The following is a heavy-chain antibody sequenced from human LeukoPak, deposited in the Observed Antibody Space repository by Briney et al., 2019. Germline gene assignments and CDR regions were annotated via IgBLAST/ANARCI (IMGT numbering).Heavy chain of an antibody. Sequence: PGGSLRLSCAASGFTVSINYMSWVRQAPGKGLEGVSVIYSGGSTYYADSVKVRFTISRDNSKNTLYLQMNSLRAEDTAVYYCAREWGWPLGAFDIWGQGTMVTVSS. CDR2: IYSGGST. V-gene: IGHV3-53*01. J-gene: IGHJ3*02. CDR3: AREWGWPLGAFDI. D-gene: IGHD3-16*01. CDR1: GFTVSINY.